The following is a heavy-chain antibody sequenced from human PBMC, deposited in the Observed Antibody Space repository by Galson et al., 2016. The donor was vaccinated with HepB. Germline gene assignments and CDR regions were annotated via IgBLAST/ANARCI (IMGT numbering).Heavy chain of an antibody. CDR1: GGSINSSNYF. Sequence: SETLSLTCTVSGGSINSSNYFWGWIRQSPGKGPEWIASIDYSGNTHYRPSLKNRVTMSIDTPKSRFALNLSSVTAADTALYYCAGRDGWNLGSWGQGTLVTASS. J-gene: IGHJ5*02. CDR3: AGRDGWNLGS. D-gene: IGHD5-24*01. CDR2: IDYSGNT. V-gene: IGHV4-39*02.